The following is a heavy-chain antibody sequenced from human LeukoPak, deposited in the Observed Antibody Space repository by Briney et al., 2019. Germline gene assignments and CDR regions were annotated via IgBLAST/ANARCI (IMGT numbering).Heavy chain of an antibody. Sequence: SETLSFTCTVSGGSISSYYWSWNRQPPGKGLEWIGYIYYSGSTNYNPSLKSRVTISVDTSKNQFSLKLSSVTAADTAVYYCARVSRIRFLEWSPDKYYYGMDVWGRGTTVTVSS. CDR1: GGSISSYY. D-gene: IGHD3-3*01. V-gene: IGHV4-59*01. J-gene: IGHJ6*02. CDR3: ARVSRIRFLEWSPDKYYYGMDV. CDR2: IYYSGST.